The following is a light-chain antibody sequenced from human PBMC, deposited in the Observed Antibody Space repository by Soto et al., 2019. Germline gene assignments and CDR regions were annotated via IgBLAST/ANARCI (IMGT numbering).Light chain of an antibody. CDR1: QSVSSSY. CDR2: GAS. J-gene: IGKJ3*01. CDR3: QQYGSSLRT. Sequence: EIVLTQSPGTLSLSPGERATLSCRASQSVSSSYLAWYQQKPGQAPRLLIYGASSRATGIPDRFSGSGSGTDFTLTISRLEPEDFAVYYCQQYGSSLRTFGPGNKVDIK. V-gene: IGKV3-20*01.